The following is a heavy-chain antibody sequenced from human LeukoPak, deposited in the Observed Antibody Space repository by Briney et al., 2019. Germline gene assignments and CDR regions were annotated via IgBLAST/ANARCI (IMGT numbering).Heavy chain of an antibody. CDR2: IKHDGSGP. V-gene: IGHV3-7*01. CDR1: GFRFSNYW. J-gene: IGHJ4*02. D-gene: IGHD6-19*01. Sequence: GGSLRLSCAVSGFRFSNYWMTWVRQAPGKGLEWVANIKHDGSGPSYLDSVKGRFTISRDNARNLLSLQMSGLRVEDTAVYYCARAREITVTGTDYFDSWGQGTLVTVFS. CDR3: ARAREITVTGTDYFDS.